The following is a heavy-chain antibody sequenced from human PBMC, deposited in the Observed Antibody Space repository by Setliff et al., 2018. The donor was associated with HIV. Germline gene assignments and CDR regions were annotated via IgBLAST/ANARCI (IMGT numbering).Heavy chain of an antibody. CDR2: IWYDGVNK. CDR1: GFSFSNYG. Sequence: GVSLRLSCAASGFSFSNYGMNWVRQAPGKGLEWVAVIWYDGVNKKYADSVKGRFTISRDNSKSTLYLQMNNLRAEDTAVYYCARDPAPSSSASYFQHWGQGTPVTVSS. CDR3: ARDPAPSSSASYFQH. D-gene: IGHD6-6*01. V-gene: IGHV3-33*01. J-gene: IGHJ1*01.